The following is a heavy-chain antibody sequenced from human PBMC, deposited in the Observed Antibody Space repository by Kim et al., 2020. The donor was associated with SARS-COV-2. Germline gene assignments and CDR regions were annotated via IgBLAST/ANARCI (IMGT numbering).Heavy chain of an antibody. V-gene: IGHV3-9*01. J-gene: IGHJ3*01. CDR3: AKAEYYDILTGSEITG. D-gene: IGHD3-9*01. Sequence: GGSLRLSCAASGFTFDDYAMHWVRQAPGKGLEWVSGISWNSGSIGYADSVKGRFTISRDNAKNSLYLQMNSLRAEDTALYYCAKAEYYDILTGSEITGGGQGTMVTVSS. CDR1: GFTFDDYA. CDR2: ISWNSGSI.